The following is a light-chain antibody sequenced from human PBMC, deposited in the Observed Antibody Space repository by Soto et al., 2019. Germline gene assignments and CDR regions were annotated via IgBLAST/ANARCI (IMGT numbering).Light chain of an antibody. V-gene: IGKV3-20*01. J-gene: IGKJ4*01. Sequence: EIVLTQSPGTLSLSPGERATLSCRASQSVTTSYLAWYQHKPGQAPRLLIYGASRRATGIPDRFSGGGSGTDFTLTISRLEPEDFAVYYCRQYGSSPFTFGGGTKVEIK. CDR3: RQYGSSPFT. CDR1: QSVTTSY. CDR2: GAS.